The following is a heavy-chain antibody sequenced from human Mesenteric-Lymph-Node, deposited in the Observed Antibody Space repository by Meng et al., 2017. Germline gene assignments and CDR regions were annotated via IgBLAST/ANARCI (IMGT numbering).Heavy chain of an antibody. V-gene: IGHV3-21*01. D-gene: IGHD6-19*01. J-gene: IGHJ4*02. CDR1: GFTFSSYA. CDR2: ISSSSSYI. CDR3: ATISSGWYFDY. Sequence: GESLKISCAASGFTFSSYAMSWVRQAPGKGLEWVSSISSSSSYIYYADSVKGRFTISRDNAKNSLYLQMNSLRAEDTAVYYCATISSGWYFDYWGQGTLVTVSS.